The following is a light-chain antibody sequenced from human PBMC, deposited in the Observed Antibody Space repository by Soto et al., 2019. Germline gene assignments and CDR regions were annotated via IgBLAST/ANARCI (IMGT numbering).Light chain of an antibody. J-gene: IGKJ1*01. CDR3: QQYNNWPPGT. CDR1: QSVRSN. Sequence: EMVMTQSPGTLSVSPGERATLSCRASQSVRSNLAWYQQKPGQAPRLLIYGASTRATGIPARFSGSGSGTEFTLTISNLQPEDFAIYYCQQYNNWPPGTFGQGTKVDIK. CDR2: GAS. V-gene: IGKV3-15*01.